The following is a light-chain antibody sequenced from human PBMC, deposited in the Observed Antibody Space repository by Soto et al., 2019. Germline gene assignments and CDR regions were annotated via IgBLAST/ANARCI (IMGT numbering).Light chain of an antibody. CDR1: QGISKY. J-gene: IGKJ4*01. V-gene: IGKV1-27*01. CDR3: QKYNSAPLT. Sequence: DIQMTQSPSSLSASVGDRVTITCRASQGISKYLAWYQQKPGKVPKVLIYDASTLQSGVPSRFSGSGSGTDFTLTIISLQPEDVATYYCQKYNSAPLTFGGGTKVEIK. CDR2: DAS.